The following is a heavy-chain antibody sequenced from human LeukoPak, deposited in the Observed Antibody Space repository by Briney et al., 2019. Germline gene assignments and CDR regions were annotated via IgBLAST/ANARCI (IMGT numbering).Heavy chain of an antibody. D-gene: IGHD5-12*01. J-gene: IGHJ4*02. Sequence: SVKVSCKASGYTFIGYYVYCVRQAPGHGLEWMGGIIPIFGTTNYAQKFQGRVTITADDSTSTAYMELSSLRSEDTAVYYCARSVGYSGYGIDYWGQGTLVTVSS. CDR1: GYTFIGYY. V-gene: IGHV1-69*13. CDR3: ARSVGYSGYGIDY. CDR2: IIPIFGTT.